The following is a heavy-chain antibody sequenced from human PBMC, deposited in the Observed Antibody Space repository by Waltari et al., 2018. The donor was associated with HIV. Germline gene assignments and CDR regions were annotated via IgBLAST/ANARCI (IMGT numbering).Heavy chain of an antibody. Sequence: QVKLVESGGGLVKPGGSLRRSCAASGFVFSDFYMTWIRQSPGKGLEWLSHISGTGRATDYADSVKGRITISRDNAKNSLFLQMNSLRVEDSAVYFCARGWMDGYPPIEDYWGQGTLVTVSS. V-gene: IGHV3-11*04. D-gene: IGHD3-10*01. CDR2: ISGTGRAT. CDR1: GFVFSDFY. J-gene: IGHJ4*02. CDR3: ARGWMDGYPPIEDY.